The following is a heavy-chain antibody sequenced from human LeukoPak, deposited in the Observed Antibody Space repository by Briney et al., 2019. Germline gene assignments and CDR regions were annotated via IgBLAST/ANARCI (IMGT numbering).Heavy chain of an antibody. J-gene: IGHJ6*03. Sequence: KTSETLSLTCAVYGGSFSGYYWSWIRQPPGKVLEWVGEINHSGSTNYNPSLKSRVTISVDTSKNQFSLKLSSVTAADTAVYYCARLGGIAAAGTRFYYYYYMDVWGKGTTVTISS. CDR1: GGSFSGYY. CDR3: ARLGGIAAAGTRFYYYYYMDV. CDR2: INHSGST. D-gene: IGHD6-13*01. V-gene: IGHV4-34*01.